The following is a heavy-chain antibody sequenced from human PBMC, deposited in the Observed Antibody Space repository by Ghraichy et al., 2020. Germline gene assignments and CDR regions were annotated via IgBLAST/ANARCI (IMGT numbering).Heavy chain of an antibody. Sequence: GGSLRLSCAASGFTFSNYGMHWVRQAPGMRLEWVAVISYDGSKEYYADSVKGRFTISRDNSKNTLYLQMNSLRAEDTAIYYCAKKLIPFGGVTPDDSWGQGTLVTVSS. V-gene: IGHV3-30*18. CDR1: GFTFSNYG. D-gene: IGHD3-16*01. J-gene: IGHJ4*02. CDR3: AKKLIPFGGVTPDDS. CDR2: ISYDGSKE.